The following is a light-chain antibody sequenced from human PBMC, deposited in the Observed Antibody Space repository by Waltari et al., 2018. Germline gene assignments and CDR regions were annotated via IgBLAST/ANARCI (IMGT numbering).Light chain of an antibody. CDR1: QSLLHSNGYNY. J-gene: IGKJ4*01. CDR2: LGS. CDR3: MQALHTPRT. Sequence: DIVMTQSPLSLPVTPGEPASISCRSSQSLLHSNGYNYLDWYLQKPGQSPQLLIYLGSNRASGVSDRFSGSGSGTDFTLKINRVEAGDVGLYYCMQALHTPRTFGGGTRVEIK. V-gene: IGKV2-28*01.